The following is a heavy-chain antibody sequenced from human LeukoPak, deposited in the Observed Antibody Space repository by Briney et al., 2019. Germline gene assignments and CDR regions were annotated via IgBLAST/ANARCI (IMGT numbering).Heavy chain of an antibody. Sequence: SETLSLTCAVYGGSFTAYYWSWIRQPPGKGLEWVGEINHTGNTNYSPSLKSRVTISVDTSKNQFSLKLSSVTVADTAVYFCARYASSTSFSPFDCWSQGTLVTVSS. J-gene: IGHJ4*02. CDR1: GGSFTAYY. V-gene: IGHV4-34*01. CDR2: INHTGNT. CDR3: ARYASSTSFSPFDC. D-gene: IGHD3-16*01.